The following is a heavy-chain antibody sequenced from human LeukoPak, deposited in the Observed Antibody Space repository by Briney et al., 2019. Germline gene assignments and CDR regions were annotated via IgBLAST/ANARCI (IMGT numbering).Heavy chain of an antibody. D-gene: IGHD3-3*01. J-gene: IGHJ6*02. CDR3: AKDQEGLEWLLWGEVYGMDV. CDR1: GFTFSSYA. CDR2: ISGSGGST. Sequence: GGSLRLSCAASGFTFSSYAMSWVRQAPGKGLERVSAISGSGGSTYYADSVKGRFTIPRDNSKNTLYLQMNSLRAEDTAVYYCAKDQEGLEWLLWGEVYGMDVWGQGTTVTVSS. V-gene: IGHV3-23*01.